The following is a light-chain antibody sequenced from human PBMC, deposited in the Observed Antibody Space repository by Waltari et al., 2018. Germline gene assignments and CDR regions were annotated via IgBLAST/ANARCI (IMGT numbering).Light chain of an antibody. CDR2: GAS. Sequence: EVVMMQSSATPSASPGERATLPCRASQSIADNLAWYQQRRGQAPRLLIYGASTRATGVPARFTGRGSGTDFTLTISSLQSEDSAIYYCQQYNRWPPITFGLGTRLEI. V-gene: IGKV3-15*01. J-gene: IGKJ5*01. CDR3: QQYNRWPPIT. CDR1: QSIADN.